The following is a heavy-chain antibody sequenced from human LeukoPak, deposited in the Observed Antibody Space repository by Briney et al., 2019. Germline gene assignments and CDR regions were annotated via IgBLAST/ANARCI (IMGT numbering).Heavy chain of an antibody. V-gene: IGHV4-4*07. Sequence: PSETLPLTCSVSGGSVSSFFWSWIRQPAGRELEWLGRMFANGNANYNPSLKSRISMSVDTSKSQFSLTLTSVTAADTAIYYCARDIVAASSDGFDVWGQGTTVIVSS. J-gene: IGHJ3*01. CDR1: GGSVSSFF. CDR3: ARDIVAASSDGFDV. D-gene: IGHD2-21*01. CDR2: MFANGNA.